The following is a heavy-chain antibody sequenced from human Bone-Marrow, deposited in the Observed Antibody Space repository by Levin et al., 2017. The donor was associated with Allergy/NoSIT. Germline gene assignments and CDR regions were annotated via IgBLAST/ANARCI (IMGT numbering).Heavy chain of an antibody. V-gene: IGHV3-53*01. CDR2: IYSGGNT. J-gene: IGHJ4*02. Sequence: GGSLRLSCAASGFTVSSNYMSWVRQAPGKGLEWVSVIYSGGNTYYADSVKGRFTISRDNSKNTLYLQMNSLRAEDTAVYYCARSLGYSSSRAFDYWGQGTLVTVSS. CDR1: GFTVSSNY. CDR3: ARSLGYSSSRAFDY. D-gene: IGHD6-13*01.